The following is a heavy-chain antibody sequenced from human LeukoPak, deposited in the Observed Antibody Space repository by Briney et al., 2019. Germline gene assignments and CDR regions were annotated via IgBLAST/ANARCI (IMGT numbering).Heavy chain of an antibody. CDR2: IRWNSGSI. Sequence: GGSLRLSCPASAFTFDDYAMHWARQAPGKGMESVSGIRWNSGSIGYADSVKGRFTISRDNAKNSLYLQMNSLRAEDTALYYCAKGRAIAAADTETFDYWGQGTLVTVSS. CDR3: AKGRAIAAADTETFDY. CDR1: AFTFDDYA. V-gene: IGHV3-9*01. D-gene: IGHD6-13*01. J-gene: IGHJ4*02.